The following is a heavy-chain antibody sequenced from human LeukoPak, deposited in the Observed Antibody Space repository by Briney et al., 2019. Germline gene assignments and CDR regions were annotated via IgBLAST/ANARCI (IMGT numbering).Heavy chain of an antibody. Sequence: NPSETLSLTCAVYGGSFRGYYWSCIRQPPGKGLEWSGEINHSGSTNYNPSLKSRVTISVDTSKNQFSLKLSSVTAADTAVYYCARGKVRGYLLGFDYWGQGTLVTVSS. CDR3: ARGKVRGYLLGFDY. D-gene: IGHD2/OR15-2a*01. CDR1: GGSFRGYY. V-gene: IGHV4-34*01. J-gene: IGHJ4*02. CDR2: INHSGST.